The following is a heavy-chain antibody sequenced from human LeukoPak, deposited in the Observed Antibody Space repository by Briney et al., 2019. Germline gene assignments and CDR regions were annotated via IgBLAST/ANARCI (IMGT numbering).Heavy chain of an antibody. Sequence: ASVKVSCKASGYTFTGYYMHWVRQAPGQGLEWMGWINPNSGGTNYPQKFQGRVTMTRNTSISTAYMELSRLRSDDTAVYYCARDLSSWYVALFDYWGQGTLVTVSS. J-gene: IGHJ4*02. CDR2: INPNSGGT. D-gene: IGHD6-13*01. CDR1: GYTFTGYY. V-gene: IGHV1-2*02. CDR3: ARDLSSWYVALFDY.